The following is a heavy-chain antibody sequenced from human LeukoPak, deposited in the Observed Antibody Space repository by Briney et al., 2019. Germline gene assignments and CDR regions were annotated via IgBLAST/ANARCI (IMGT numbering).Heavy chain of an antibody. CDR1: GFTFIGHD. J-gene: IGHJ6*02. CDR2: IGTGGDT. Sequence: GRSLRVSCAGSGFTFIGHDMHWVRQARGKGLEWVAAIGTGGDTYHLDSVKGRFTISRENAKDSLYLQMNSLRVGDTAVYFCARGPRYGSSGYPNYGMDVWGQGTTVTVSS. V-gene: IGHV3-13*01. CDR3: ARGPRYGSSGYPNYGMDV. D-gene: IGHD3-22*01.